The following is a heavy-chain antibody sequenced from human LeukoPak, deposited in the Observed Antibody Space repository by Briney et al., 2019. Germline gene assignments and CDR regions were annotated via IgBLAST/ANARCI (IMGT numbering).Heavy chain of an antibody. CDR3: ARDYYGSGSYYPPFDP. V-gene: IGHV3-7*03. D-gene: IGHD3-10*01. Sequence: GGSLRLSCAASGFTFSSYWMSWVRQAPGKGLEWVANIKQDGSEKYYVDSVKGRFTISRDNAKNSLYLQMNSLRAEDTAVYYCARDYYGSGSYYPPFDPWGQGTLVTVSS. J-gene: IGHJ5*02. CDR1: GFTFSSYW. CDR2: IKQDGSEK.